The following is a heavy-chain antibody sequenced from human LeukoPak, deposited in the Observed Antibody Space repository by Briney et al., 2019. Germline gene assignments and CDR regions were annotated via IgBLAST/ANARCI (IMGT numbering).Heavy chain of an antibody. CDR1: GVTFSSSA. CDR3: ARAVGATSNFDY. V-gene: IGHV3-21*01. D-gene: IGHD1-26*01. J-gene: IGHJ4*02. CDR2: ISSSSSYI. Sequence: AGTLRLSCAASGVTFSSSAMSWVRQAPGKGLEWVSSISSSSSYIYYAASVKGRFTISRDNAKNSLYLQMNSLRAEDTAVYYCARAVGATSNFDYWGQGTLVTVSS.